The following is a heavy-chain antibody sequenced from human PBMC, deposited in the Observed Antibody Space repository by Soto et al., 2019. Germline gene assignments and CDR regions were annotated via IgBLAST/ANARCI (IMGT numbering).Heavy chain of an antibody. Sequence: AASVKVSCKASGYTFTSYGISWVRQAPGQGLEWMGWISAYNGNTNYAQKLQGRVTMTTDTSTSTAYMELRSLRSDDTAVYYCARDEGRFLEWFSNWFDPWGQGTLVTVSS. CDR1: GYTFTSYG. CDR2: ISAYNGNT. D-gene: IGHD3-3*01. J-gene: IGHJ5*02. V-gene: IGHV1-18*01. CDR3: ARDEGRFLEWFSNWFDP.